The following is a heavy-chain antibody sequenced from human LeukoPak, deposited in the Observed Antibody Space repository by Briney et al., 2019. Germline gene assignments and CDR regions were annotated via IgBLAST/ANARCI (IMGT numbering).Heavy chain of an antibody. CDR2: IYYSGST. CDR3: ARYIVSYPHDAFDI. Sequence: SETLSLTCTVSSGSISSYYWSWIRQPPGKGLEWIGYIYYSGSTSYNPSLKSRVTISVDTSKKQFSLKLSSVTAADTAFYYCARYIVSYPHDAFDIWGQGTMVTVSS. D-gene: IGHD1-26*01. J-gene: IGHJ3*02. V-gene: IGHV4-59*01. CDR1: SGSISSYY.